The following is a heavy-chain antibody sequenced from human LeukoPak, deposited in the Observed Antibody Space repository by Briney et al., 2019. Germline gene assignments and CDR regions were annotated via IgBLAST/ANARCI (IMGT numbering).Heavy chain of an antibody. CDR2: IPYDGSNK. V-gene: IGHV3-30-3*01. D-gene: IGHD3-10*01. J-gene: IGHJ4*02. CDR3: ARDRVVRGVIAPLDY. Sequence: PGRSLRLSCAASGFTFSSYAMHWVRQAPGKGLEWVAVIPYDGSNKYYADSVKGRFTISRDNSKNTLYLQMNSLRAEDTAVYYCARDRVVRGVIAPLDYWGQGTLVTVSP. CDR1: GFTFSSYA.